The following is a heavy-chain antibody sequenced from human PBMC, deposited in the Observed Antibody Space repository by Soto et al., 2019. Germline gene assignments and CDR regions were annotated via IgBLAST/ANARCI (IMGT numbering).Heavy chain of an antibody. CDR2: INPATGAA. Sequence: QLHLAQSGAVVKKPGAPVTVPCWAPGYPVTPYYMHWVRQAPGRGLEWMGGINPATGAAKYTKKFQGRVTMTRDTSTSRVFVELSGLTSEDTAVFYWARGGGVGVAGSAAFDMWGQGTLVTVSS. D-gene: IGHD3-3*01. CDR3: ARGGGVGVAGSAAFDM. J-gene: IGHJ3*02. V-gene: IGHV1-2*02. CDR1: GYPVTPYY.